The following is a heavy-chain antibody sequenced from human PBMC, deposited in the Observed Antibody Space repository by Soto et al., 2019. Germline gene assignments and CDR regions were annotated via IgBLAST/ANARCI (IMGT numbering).Heavy chain of an antibody. Sequence: SETLTLTCTVSDGSISSGGYYWSWIRQHPGKGLEWIGYIYYSGSTYYNPSLKSRVTISVDTSKNQFSLKLSSVNAADTAVYSCARGLGSGSPLLFDYWGQGTLVTVSS. CDR2: IYYSGST. J-gene: IGHJ4*02. V-gene: IGHV4-31*03. CDR1: DGSISSGGYY. D-gene: IGHD3-10*02. CDR3: ARGLGSGSPLLFDY.